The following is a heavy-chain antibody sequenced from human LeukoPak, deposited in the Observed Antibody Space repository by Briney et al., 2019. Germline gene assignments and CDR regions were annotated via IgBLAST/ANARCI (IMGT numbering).Heavy chain of an antibody. Sequence: PGGSLRLSCAASGXTFSTYSMNWVRQAPGKGLEWVSSISIGSTFKYYGDSVEGRFTISRDDSKNTLYLQMNSLRVEDTAVYYCARASAAADYWGQGTLVTVSS. J-gene: IGHJ4*02. D-gene: IGHD6-13*01. CDR3: ARASAAADY. V-gene: IGHV3-21*01. CDR1: GXTFSTYS. CDR2: ISIGSTFK.